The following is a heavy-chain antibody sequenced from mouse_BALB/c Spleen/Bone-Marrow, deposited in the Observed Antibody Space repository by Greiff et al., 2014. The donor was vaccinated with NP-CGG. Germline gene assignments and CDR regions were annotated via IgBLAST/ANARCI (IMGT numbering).Heavy chain of an antibody. Sequence: VQLKESGGGLVKPGGSLELSCAASGFTFSDYYMYWVRQTPEKRLEWVATISDGGSYTYYQDSVKGRFTISRDNAKNNLYLQMSSLKSEDTAMYYCARDGNYYAMDYWGQGTSVTVSS. D-gene: IGHD2-1*01. CDR2: ISDGGSYT. CDR1: GFTFSDYY. CDR3: ARDGNYYAMDY. V-gene: IGHV5-4*02. J-gene: IGHJ4*01.